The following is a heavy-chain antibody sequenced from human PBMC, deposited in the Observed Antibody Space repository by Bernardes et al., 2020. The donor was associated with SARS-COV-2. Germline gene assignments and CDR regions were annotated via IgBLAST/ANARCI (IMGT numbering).Heavy chain of an antibody. CDR1: GVSIVTANW. J-gene: IGHJ1*01. V-gene: IGHV4-4*02. CDR2: IYHGGST. D-gene: IGHD3-22*01. Sequence: TLSLPCPVSGVSIVTANWWSWVRQAPGKGLEWIGQIYHGGSTDYNPSLKSRVTISVDKSKNHFSLRLSSVAAADTAVYYCARANFLNYYDSSAYQYFQDWGQGTLVTVSS. CDR3: ARANFLNYYDSSAYQYFQD.